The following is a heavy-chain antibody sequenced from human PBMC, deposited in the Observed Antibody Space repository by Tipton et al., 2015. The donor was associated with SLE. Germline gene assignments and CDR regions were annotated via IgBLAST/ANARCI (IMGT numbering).Heavy chain of an antibody. D-gene: IGHD3-10*01. CDR1: GFTFSSYA. CDR3: AKDSYFGSGSYFPYGMDV. J-gene: IGHJ6*02. CDR2: ISYDGSNK. Sequence: QLVQSGGGVVQPGRSLRLSCAASGFTFSSYAMHWVHQAPGKGLEWVAVISYDGSNKYYADSVKGRFTISRDNSKNTLYLQMNSLRAEDTGVYFCAKDSYFGSGSYFPYGMDVWGQGTTVTVSS. V-gene: IGHV3-30*18.